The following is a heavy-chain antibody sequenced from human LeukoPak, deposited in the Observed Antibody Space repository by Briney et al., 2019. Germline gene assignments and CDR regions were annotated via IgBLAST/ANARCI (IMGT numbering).Heavy chain of an antibody. V-gene: IGHV3-23*01. CDR1: ALRFSSFA. CDR3: AKDPNGDYVGAFDS. D-gene: IGHD4-17*01. CDR2: IHGSGETT. J-gene: IGHJ3*02. Sequence: GGSLRLSCAASALRFSSFAMTWVRQIPGKGLEWVSGIHGSGETTYYADSVKGRFTISRDNSREMLYLQMNSLRVEDTAVYYCAKDPNGDYVGAFDSWGQGTMVTVSS.